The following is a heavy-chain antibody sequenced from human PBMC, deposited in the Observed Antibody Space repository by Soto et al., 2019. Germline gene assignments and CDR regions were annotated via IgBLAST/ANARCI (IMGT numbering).Heavy chain of an antibody. Sequence: QMQLQESGPGLVKPSGTLSLTCTVSGVSINSANWWTWVRQSPGKGLEWIGEIYHSGSTNFNPSRNSRVTLAVDNSKNQFYLELTSVTAADTAVYYCARYCGGGSCYLGAFDIWGQGTMVTVSS. D-gene: IGHD2-15*01. CDR3: ARYCGGGSCYLGAFDI. V-gene: IGHV4-4*02. CDR2: IYHSGST. J-gene: IGHJ3*02. CDR1: GVSINSANW.